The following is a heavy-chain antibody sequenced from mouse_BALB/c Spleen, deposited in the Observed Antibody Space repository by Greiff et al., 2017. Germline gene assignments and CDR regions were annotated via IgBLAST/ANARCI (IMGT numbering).Heavy chain of an antibody. CDR1: GFSLSTSGMG. CDR2: IWWDDDK. J-gene: IGHJ4*01. Sequence: QVQLKESGPGILKPSQTLSLTCSFSGFSLSTSGMGVGWLRQPSGKGLEWLAHIWWDDDKYYNPFLKSQLTISKDTSRNQVFLKITSVDTADTATDYCARSYYGSSYVNAMDYWGQGTSVTVSS. CDR3: ARSYYGSSYVNAMDY. V-gene: IGHV8-8*01. D-gene: IGHD1-1*01.